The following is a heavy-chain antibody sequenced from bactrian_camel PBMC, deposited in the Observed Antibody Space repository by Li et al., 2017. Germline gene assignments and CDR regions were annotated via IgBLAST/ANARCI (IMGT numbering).Heavy chain of an antibody. Sequence: VQLVESGGGSVQAGGSLRLSCAASGYTYSSYCMGWFRQAPGKEREGVATWKSVGSISYANSGRGRFAISQDNAKNTLYLQMSSLKPEDTAMYYCATRPHCAGGYAELLLIHPTPDVGKWGQGTHVTVS. D-gene: IGHD2*01. V-gene: IGHV3S42*01. J-gene: IGHJ4*01. CDR1: GYTYSSYC. CDR3: ATRPHCAGGYAELLLIHPTPDVGK. CDR2: WKSVGSI.